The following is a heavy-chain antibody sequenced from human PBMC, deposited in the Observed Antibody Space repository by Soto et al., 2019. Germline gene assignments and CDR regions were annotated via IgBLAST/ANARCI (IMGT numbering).Heavy chain of an antibody. J-gene: IGHJ4*02. Sequence: EVQLLESGGGLVQPGGSLRLSCSASGFTFSSYAMSWVRQAPGKGLEWVSAISGSGGSTYYADSVKGRFTISRDNSKNKLYLRMNSQRDEDRAEYYCAKELYSSGWYPWDYWGQGTLVPVSS. CDR1: GFTFSSYA. CDR3: AKELYSSGWYPWDY. D-gene: IGHD6-19*01. V-gene: IGHV3-23*01. CDR2: ISGSGGST.